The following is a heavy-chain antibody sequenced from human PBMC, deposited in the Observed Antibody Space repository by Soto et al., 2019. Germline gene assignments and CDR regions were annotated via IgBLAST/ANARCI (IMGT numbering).Heavy chain of an antibody. CDR2: ITSGSSSI. Sequence: GGPLRLPYAASGFTFSAYNMNWVRQPPGKGLEWVSSITSGSSSIYYADSLKGRFTISRDNAKKSLYLQMNSLRAEDTAVYYCASHYGDNGWFDPWGQGTLVTVSS. CDR1: GFTFSAYN. D-gene: IGHD4-17*01. V-gene: IGHV3-21*01. CDR3: ASHYGDNGWFDP. J-gene: IGHJ5*02.